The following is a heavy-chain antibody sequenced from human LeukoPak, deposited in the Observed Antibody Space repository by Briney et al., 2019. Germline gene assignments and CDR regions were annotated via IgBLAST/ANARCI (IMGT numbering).Heavy chain of an antibody. CDR3: AEYGYCSSTSCYTGGAFDI. Sequence: SETLSLTCTVSGGSISSGSYYWGWIRQPPGKGLEWIGSIYYSGSTYYNPSLKSRVTISVDTSKNQFSLKLSSVTAADTAVYYCAEYGYCSSTSCYTGGAFDIWGQGTMVTVSS. D-gene: IGHD2-2*02. CDR2: IYYSGST. V-gene: IGHV4-39*01. J-gene: IGHJ3*02. CDR1: GGSISSGSYY.